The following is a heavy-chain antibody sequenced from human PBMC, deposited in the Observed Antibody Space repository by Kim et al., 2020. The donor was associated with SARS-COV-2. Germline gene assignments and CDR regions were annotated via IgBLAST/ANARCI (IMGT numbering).Heavy chain of an antibody. CDR1: GGSFSGYY. D-gene: IGHD6-19*01. V-gene: IGHV4-34*01. CDR3: ARVPGGSGWYYGWFDP. Sequence: SETLSLTCAVYGGSFSGYYWSWIRQPPGKGLEWIGEINHSGSTNYNPSLKSRVTISVDTSKNQFSLKLSSVTAADTAVYYCARVPGGSGWYYGWFDPWGQGTLVTVSS. J-gene: IGHJ5*02. CDR2: INHSGST.